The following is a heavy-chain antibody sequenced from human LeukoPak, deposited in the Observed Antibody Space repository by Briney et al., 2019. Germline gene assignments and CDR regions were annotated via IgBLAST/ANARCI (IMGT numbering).Heavy chain of an antibody. D-gene: IGHD1-20*01. J-gene: IGHJ4*02. Sequence: KPGGSLRLSCAASGFTFSDYYMSWIRQAPGKGLEWVSYISSSGSTLYYADSVKGRITIYRDNAKNSLYLQMNSLRAEDTAVYYCARRRYNWNAIDYWGQGTLVTVSS. V-gene: IGHV3-11*01. CDR3: ARRRYNWNAIDY. CDR2: ISSSGSTL. CDR1: GFTFSDYY.